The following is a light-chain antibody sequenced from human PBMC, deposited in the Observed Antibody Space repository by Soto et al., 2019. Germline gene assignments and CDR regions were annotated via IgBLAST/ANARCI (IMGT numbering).Light chain of an antibody. CDR3: QQSETFSGT. Sequence: IQMTQSPSTLSASVGDTVTVTCRASQSVSGWLAWYQQKPGEAPKLLIYDASALPRGVPSRFSGSVSGTKGTITIASLKTDDGSTYYCQQSETFSGTFGPGTKVDIK. V-gene: IGKV1-5*01. CDR1: QSVSGW. J-gene: IGKJ1*01. CDR2: DAS.